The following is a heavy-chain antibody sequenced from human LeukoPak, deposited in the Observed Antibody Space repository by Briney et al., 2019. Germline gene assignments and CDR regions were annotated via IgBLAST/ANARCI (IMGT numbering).Heavy chain of an antibody. Sequence: GESLKISCKGSGYSFTSYWTGWVRQMPGKGLEWMGIIYPGDSDTRYSPSFQGQVTISAGKSISTAYVQWSSLKASGTAMYYCARPATVVTPWYFDLWGRGTLVTVSS. J-gene: IGHJ2*01. CDR2: IYPGDSDT. CDR1: GYSFTSYW. CDR3: ARPATVVTPWYFDL. D-gene: IGHD4-23*01. V-gene: IGHV5-51*01.